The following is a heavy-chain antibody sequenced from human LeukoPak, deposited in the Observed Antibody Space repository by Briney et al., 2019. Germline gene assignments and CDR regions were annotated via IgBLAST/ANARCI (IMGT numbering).Heavy chain of an antibody. CDR3: ARVGKVRYFDWLNNWFDP. CDR1: GFTFSKYG. Sequence: GSLRLSCAASGFTFSKYGMHWVRQAPGEGLEWVTFIRYDGINKYYADSLKGRFTISRDNAKNSLYLQMNSLRAEDTAVYYCARVGKVRYFDWLNNWFDPWGQGTLVTVSS. D-gene: IGHD3-9*01. CDR2: IRYDGINK. J-gene: IGHJ5*02. V-gene: IGHV3-30*02.